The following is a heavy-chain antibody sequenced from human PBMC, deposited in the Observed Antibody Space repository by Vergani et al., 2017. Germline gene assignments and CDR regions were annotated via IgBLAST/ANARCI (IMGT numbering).Heavy chain of an antibody. V-gene: IGHV4-39*07. D-gene: IGHD4-17*01. CDR1: GGSISSSSYY. CDR2: IYYSGST. Sequence: QLQLQESGPGLVKPSETLSLTCTVSGGSISSSSYYWGWIRQPPGKGLEWIGSIYYSGSTYYNPSLKSRVTISVDTSKNQFSLKLSSVTAADTAVYYCASTHDYGDLDYWGQGTLVTVSS. CDR3: ASTHDYGDLDY. J-gene: IGHJ4*02.